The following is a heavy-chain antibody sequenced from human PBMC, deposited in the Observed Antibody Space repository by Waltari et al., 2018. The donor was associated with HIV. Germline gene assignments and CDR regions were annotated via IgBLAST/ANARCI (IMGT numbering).Heavy chain of an antibody. V-gene: IGHV3-33*01. CDR3: ARVGLAAAGTQYFGMDV. Sequence: QVQLVDSGGGVVQPGKSLRLSCAASGFPFSTHCMACVRQAPGKGLEWVATIWHDGSNTYYADSVKGRFTISRDNSKNTVNLQMNGLRVEDTAVYFCARVGLAAAGTQYFGMDVWGQGTTVTVSS. CDR1: GFPFSTHC. CDR2: IWHDGSNT. D-gene: IGHD6-25*01. J-gene: IGHJ6*02.